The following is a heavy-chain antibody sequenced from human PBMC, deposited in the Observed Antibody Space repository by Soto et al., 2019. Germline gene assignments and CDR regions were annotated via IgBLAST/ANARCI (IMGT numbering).Heavy chain of an antibody. CDR2: IWYDGSNK. D-gene: IGHD3-22*01. CDR1: GFTFISYG. Sequence: PGGSLRLSCAASGFTFISYGMHWVRQAPGKGLEWVAVIWYDGSNKYYADSVKGRFTISRDNSKNTLYLQMNSLRAEDTAVYYCARDQRGHYYDSSGYPYYWGQGTLVTVSS. V-gene: IGHV3-33*01. CDR3: ARDQRGHYYDSSGYPYY. J-gene: IGHJ4*02.